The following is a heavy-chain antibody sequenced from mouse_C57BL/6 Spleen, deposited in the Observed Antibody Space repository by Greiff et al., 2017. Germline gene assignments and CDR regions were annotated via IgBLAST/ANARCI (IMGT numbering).Heavy chain of an antibody. V-gene: IGHV1-80*01. CDR1: GYAFSSYW. CDR2: IYPGDGDT. Sequence: VQLQQSGAELVKPGASVKISCKASGYAFSSYWMNWVKQTPGKGLEWIGQIYPGDGDTTYNGKFKGKATLTADKSSSTASMQLNSLSSEASAVCFCARGGSYDYSGSYAMDYWGQGTSVTVSS. J-gene: IGHJ4*01. CDR3: ARGGSYDYSGSYAMDY. D-gene: IGHD2-4*01.